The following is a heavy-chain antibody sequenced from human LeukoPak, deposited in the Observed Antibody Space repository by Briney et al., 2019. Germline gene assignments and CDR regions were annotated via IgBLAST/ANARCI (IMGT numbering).Heavy chain of an antibody. CDR2: IMPDTSES. Sequence: ASVKVSCKASGYSFNSNHIYWVRQAPGQGLELMGWIMPDTSESRSAQNFQGRVTMTWDTSITSAYMELSSLTSDDTAVYFCAREAGVKGLDVWGQGTMVTVSS. CDR1: GYSFNSNH. J-gene: IGHJ3*01. V-gene: IGHV1-2*02. CDR3: AREAGVKGLDV.